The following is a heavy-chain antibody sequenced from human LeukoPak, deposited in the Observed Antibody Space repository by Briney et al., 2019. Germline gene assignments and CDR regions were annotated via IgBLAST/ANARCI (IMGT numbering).Heavy chain of an antibody. CDR1: GGSISSSSYY. Sequence: SETLSLTCTVSGGSISSSSYYWGWIRQPPGKGLEWIGSIYYSGSTYYNPSLKSRVTISVDTSKNQFSLKLSSVTAADTAVYYCARGVYYGSGSHQIDYWGQGTLVTVSS. V-gene: IGHV4-39*07. CDR2: IYYSGST. D-gene: IGHD3-10*01. CDR3: ARGVYYGSGSHQIDY. J-gene: IGHJ4*02.